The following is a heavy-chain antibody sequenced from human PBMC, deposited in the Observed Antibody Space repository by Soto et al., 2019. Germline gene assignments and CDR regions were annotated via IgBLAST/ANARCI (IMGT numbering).Heavy chain of an antibody. J-gene: IGHJ6*02. V-gene: IGHV1-18*01. Sequence: QVQLEQSAPEVKKPGASVKVSCKASGYTFTTYGISWVRQAPGQGLEWLGWIKTHNGNTNYAQNLQGTVIITADTTTSTTNMELRSLRSDDTAIYYCTREDSAPYYYYGMDAWGQGNTVTVSS. CDR2: IKTHNGNT. D-gene: IGHD3-10*01. CDR1: GYTFTTYG. CDR3: TREDSAPYYYYGMDA.